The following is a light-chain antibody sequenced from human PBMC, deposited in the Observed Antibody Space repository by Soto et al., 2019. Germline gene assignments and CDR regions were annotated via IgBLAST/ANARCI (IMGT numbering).Light chain of an antibody. V-gene: IGKV3-20*01. CDR3: QQRKT. J-gene: IGKJ1*01. Sequence: EIVMTQSPGTLFLSPGERATLSCRASQSVSSSYLAWYQQKPGQAPRLLIYGASSRATGIPDRFSGSGSGTDFTLTISRLEPEDFAVYYCQQRKTFGQGTKVEIK. CDR2: GAS. CDR1: QSVSSSY.